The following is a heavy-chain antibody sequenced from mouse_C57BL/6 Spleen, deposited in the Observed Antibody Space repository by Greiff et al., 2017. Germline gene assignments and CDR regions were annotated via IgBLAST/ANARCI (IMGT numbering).Heavy chain of an antibody. CDR2: ISDGGSYT. V-gene: IGHV5-4*03. D-gene: IGHD2-1*01. CDR1: GFTFSSYA. CDR3: ARGGNSFAY. Sequence: EVKLMESGGGLVKPGGSLKLSCAASGFTFSSYAMSWVRQTPEKRLEWVATISDGGSYTYYPDNAKNNLYMQMSHLKSEDTAMYYCARGGNSFAYWGQGTLVTVSA. J-gene: IGHJ3*01.